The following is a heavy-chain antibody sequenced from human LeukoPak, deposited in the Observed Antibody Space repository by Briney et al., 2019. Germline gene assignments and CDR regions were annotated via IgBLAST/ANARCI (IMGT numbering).Heavy chain of an antibody. CDR1: GFTFSTYN. D-gene: IGHD6-13*01. CDR2: ITSSSTYI. Sequence: GGSLRLSCAASGFTFSTYNMNWVRQAPGKGLEWVSSITSSSTYIYYADSVKGRFTISRDNAKNSLYLQMNSLRAEDTAVYYCARYSSSWHWGQGTLVTVSS. J-gene: IGHJ4*02. CDR3: ARYSSSWH. V-gene: IGHV3-21*01.